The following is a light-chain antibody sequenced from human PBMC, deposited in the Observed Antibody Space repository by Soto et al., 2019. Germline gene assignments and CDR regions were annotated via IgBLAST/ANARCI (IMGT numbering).Light chain of an antibody. Sequence: DIQVTQSPSTLSASITCRASQSISSWLAWYQQKPGKAPKLLIYKASSLETGVPSSFSGSGSGTEFTLTISSLQPDDFATYYCQQYNSYSPWTFGQGTKVEIK. CDR1: QSISSW. CDR3: QQYNSYSPWT. CDR2: KAS. V-gene: IGKV1-5*03. J-gene: IGKJ1*01.